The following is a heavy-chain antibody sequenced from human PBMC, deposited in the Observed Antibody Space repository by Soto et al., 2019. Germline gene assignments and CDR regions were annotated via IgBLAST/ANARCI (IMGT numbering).Heavy chain of an antibody. J-gene: IGHJ3*02. V-gene: IGHV4-39*01. D-gene: IGHD2-15*01. CDR3: ARRGNPLLGYCSGGSCYSEIGGNAFDI. CDR1: GGSISSSSYY. Sequence: SETLSLTCTVSGGSISSSSYYWGWIRQPPGKGLEWIGSIYYSGSTYYNPSLKSRVTISVDTSKNQFSLKLSSVTAADTAVYYCARRGNPLLGYCSGGSCYSEIGGNAFDIWGQGTMVTVSS. CDR2: IYYSGST.